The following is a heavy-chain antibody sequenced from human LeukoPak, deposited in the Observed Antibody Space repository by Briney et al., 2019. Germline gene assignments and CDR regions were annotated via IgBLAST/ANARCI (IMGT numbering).Heavy chain of an antibody. CDR1: GGSISSYY. CDR2: IYYSGST. V-gene: IGHV4-59*01. D-gene: IGHD3-22*01. J-gene: IGHJ4*02. Sequence: SETLSLTCTVSGGSISSYYWSWIRQPPGKGLEWIGYIYYSGSTNYNPSLKSRVAISVDTSKNQFSLKLSSVTAADTAVYYCARENYYDSSGGFDYWGQETLVTVSS. CDR3: ARENYYDSSGGFDY.